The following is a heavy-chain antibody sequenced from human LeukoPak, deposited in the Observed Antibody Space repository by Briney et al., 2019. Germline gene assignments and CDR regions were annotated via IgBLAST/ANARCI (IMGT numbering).Heavy chain of an antibody. CDR2: ISYDGSNK. D-gene: IGHD6-13*01. V-gene: IGHV3-30*03. J-gene: IGHJ1*01. CDR1: GFTFSSYG. Sequence: GRSLRLSCAASGFTFSSYGMHWVRQAPGKGLEWVAVISYDGSNKYYADSVKGRFTISRDNSKNTLYLQMNSLRAEDTAVYYCARDRTSGILAAAGYWGQGTLVTVSS. CDR3: ARDRTSGILAAAGY.